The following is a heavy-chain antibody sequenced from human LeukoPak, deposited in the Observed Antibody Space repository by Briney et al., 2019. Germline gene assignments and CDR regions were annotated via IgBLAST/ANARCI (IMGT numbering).Heavy chain of an antibody. V-gene: IGHV3-66*01. CDR3: ARATYYDSSGYYRGYFDY. Sequence: HPGGSLRLSCAASGFTVSSNYMSWVRQAPGKGLEWVSVIYSGGSTYYADSVKGRFTISRDNSKNTLYLQMNSLRAEDTAVYYCARATYYDSSGYYRGYFDYWGQGTLVTVSS. J-gene: IGHJ4*02. CDR2: IYSGGST. CDR1: GFTVSSNY. D-gene: IGHD3-22*01.